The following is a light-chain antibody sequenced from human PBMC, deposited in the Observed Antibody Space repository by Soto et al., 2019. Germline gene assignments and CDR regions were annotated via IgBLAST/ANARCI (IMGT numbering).Light chain of an antibody. J-gene: IGKJ1*01. Sequence: EIVLTQSPGTLSLSPGERATLSCRASQSVTNSYLAWYQQKPGQAPRLLIYGASNRATGIPDRFSGSRSGTDFTLTISRLEPEDCAVYYCQQYGSSPTFGQGTKVDIK. CDR2: GAS. CDR3: QQYGSSPT. CDR1: QSVTNSY. V-gene: IGKV3-20*01.